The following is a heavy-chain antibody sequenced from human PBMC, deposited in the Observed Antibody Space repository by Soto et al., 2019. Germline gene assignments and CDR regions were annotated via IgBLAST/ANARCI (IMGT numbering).Heavy chain of an antibody. CDR2: IIPIGATA. CDR3: ARDLLGFGYTYADV. V-gene: IGHV1-69*13. D-gene: IGHD3-10*01. CDR1: GGTFSSYA. J-gene: IGHJ6*02. Sequence: SVKVSCKASGGTFSSYAISWVRQAPGQGLEWMGGIIPIGATANYAQKFQGRVTITADESTSTAYMELGSLRSEDTAVYYCARDLLGFGYTYADVWGQGTTVTVSS.